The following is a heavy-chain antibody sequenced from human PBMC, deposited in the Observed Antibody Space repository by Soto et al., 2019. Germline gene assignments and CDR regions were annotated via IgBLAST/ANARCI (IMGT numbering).Heavy chain of an antibody. J-gene: IGHJ3*02. D-gene: IGHD1-26*01. V-gene: IGHV3-72*01. CDR3: XXXXXYADESGRPFDI. CDR1: GFTFSDHY. Sequence: EVQLVESGGGLVQPGGSLRLSCAASGFTFSDHYMDWVRQAPGKGLEWVGRNRNKANSYSTLYXASVKGRFXIXRDXSXXXXXXXXXXXXXXXXXXXXXXXXXXYADESGRPFDIWGQGTVVTVSS. CDR2: NRNKANSYST.